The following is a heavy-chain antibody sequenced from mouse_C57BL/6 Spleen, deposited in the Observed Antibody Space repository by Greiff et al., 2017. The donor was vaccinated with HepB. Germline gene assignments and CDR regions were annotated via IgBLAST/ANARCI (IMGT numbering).Heavy chain of an antibody. D-gene: IGHD2-1*01. CDR2: ISSGSSTI. V-gene: IGHV5-17*01. J-gene: IGHJ4*01. CDR1: GFTFSDYG. CDR3: ARNYYGNYADYAMDY. Sequence: DVKLVESGGGLVKPGGSLKLSCAASGFTFSDYGMHWVRQAPEKGLEWVAYISSGSSTIYYADTVKGRFTISRDNAKNTLFLQMTSLRSEDTAMYYCARNYYGNYADYAMDYWGQGTSVTVSS.